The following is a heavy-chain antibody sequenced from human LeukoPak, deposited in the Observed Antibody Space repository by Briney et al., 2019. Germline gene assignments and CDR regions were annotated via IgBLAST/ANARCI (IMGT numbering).Heavy chain of an antibody. V-gene: IGHV3-73*01. Sequence: GGSLRLSCAASGFTFSGSAMHWVRQASGKGLEWVGRIRSKANSYATAYAASVKGRFTISRDDSKNTAYLQMNSLKTEDTAVYYCARDLGADAFDIWGQGTMVTVSS. CDR2: IRSKANSYAT. J-gene: IGHJ3*02. CDR1: GFTFSGSA. CDR3: ARDLGADAFDI. D-gene: IGHD1-26*01.